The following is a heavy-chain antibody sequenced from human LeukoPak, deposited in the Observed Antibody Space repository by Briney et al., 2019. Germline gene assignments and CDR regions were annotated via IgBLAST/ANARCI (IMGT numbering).Heavy chain of an antibody. J-gene: IGHJ3*02. Sequence: PSETLSLTCTVSGGSISSYYWSWIRQPPGKGLEWIGYINYSGSTNYNPSLKSRVTISVDTSKSQFSLKLSSVTAADTAVYYCARESYYYDSSGYYSIWDAFDIWGQGTMVTVSS. CDR1: GGSISSYY. V-gene: IGHV4-59*01. D-gene: IGHD3-22*01. CDR3: ARESYYYDSSGYYSIWDAFDI. CDR2: INYSGST.